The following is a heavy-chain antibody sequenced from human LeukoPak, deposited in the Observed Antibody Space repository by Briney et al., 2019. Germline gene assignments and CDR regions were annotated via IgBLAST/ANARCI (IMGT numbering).Heavy chain of an antibody. V-gene: IGHV3-74*01. CDR1: RFPFSSSS. Sequence: RRSLRLSFAASRFPFSSSSMHWVRQAPGKGLVWVSRNSGDGGSTEYADSVKGRFAISRDNAKNTLYLQMNSLRAEDTAVYYCAARFRDGLDIWGQGTMVTVSS. J-gene: IGHJ3*02. CDR2: NSGDGGST. CDR3: AARFRDGLDI.